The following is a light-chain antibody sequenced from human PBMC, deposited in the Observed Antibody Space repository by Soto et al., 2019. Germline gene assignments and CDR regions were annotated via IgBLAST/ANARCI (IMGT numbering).Light chain of an antibody. Sequence: ITQSPSTLSASVGDRVTITCRASQSISSWLAWYQQKPGKAPKLLIFDASTLQSGVPSRFSGSGSGTEFTLTISSLQPDDFATYYCQQYNSYCSFGGGTKVDIK. J-gene: IGKJ4*01. CDR1: QSISSW. V-gene: IGKV1-5*01. CDR3: QQYNSYCS. CDR2: DAS.